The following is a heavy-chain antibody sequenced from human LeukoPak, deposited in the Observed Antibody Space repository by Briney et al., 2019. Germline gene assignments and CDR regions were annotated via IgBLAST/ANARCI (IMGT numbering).Heavy chain of an antibody. CDR1: GFTFSSYG. Sequence: PGRSPRLSCAASGFTFSSYGMHWVCQAPGKGLEWVAVISYDGSNKYYADSVKGRFTISRDNSKNTLYLQMNSLRAEDTAVYYCASLKLGGYSGYGKVRNYYGMDVWGQGTTVTVSS. D-gene: IGHD5-12*01. V-gene: IGHV3-30*03. J-gene: IGHJ6*02. CDR2: ISYDGSNK. CDR3: ASLKLGGYSGYGKVRNYYGMDV.